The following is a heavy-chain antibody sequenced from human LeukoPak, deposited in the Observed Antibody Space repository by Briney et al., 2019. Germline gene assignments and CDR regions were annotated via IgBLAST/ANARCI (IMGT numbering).Heavy chain of an antibody. CDR1: GFTFSSNG. Sequence: PGGSLRLSCVASGFTFSSNGMHWVRQAPGKGLEWVTFIQYDGSKKYYADSVKGRFTISRDNSKNTLYLQMNSLRAEDTAVYYCAKTRGWYYMDVWGKGTTVTVSS. CDR3: AKTRGWYYMDV. J-gene: IGHJ6*03. CDR2: IQYDGSKK. D-gene: IGHD6-19*01. V-gene: IGHV3-30*02.